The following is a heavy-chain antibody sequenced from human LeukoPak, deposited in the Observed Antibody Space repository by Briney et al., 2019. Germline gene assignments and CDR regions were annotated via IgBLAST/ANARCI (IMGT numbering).Heavy chain of an antibody. D-gene: IGHD3-22*01. J-gene: IGHJ4*02. CDR3: ARGRGGRYYDSTRYYFDY. V-gene: IGHV4-34*01. Sequence: SETLSLTCAVYGGSFSGYYWSWIRQPPGKGLEWIGEINHSVSTNYNPSLKSRVTISVDTSKNQFSLKLSSVTAADTAVYYCARGRGGRYYDSTRYYFDYWGQGTLVTVSS. CDR1: GGSFSGYY. CDR2: INHSVST.